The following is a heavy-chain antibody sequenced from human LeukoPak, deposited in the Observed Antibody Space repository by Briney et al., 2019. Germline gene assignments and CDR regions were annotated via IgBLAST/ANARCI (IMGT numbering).Heavy chain of an antibody. CDR1: GGTFSSYA. D-gene: IGHD3-9*01. V-gene: IGHV1-69*06. CDR2: IIPIFGTA. CDR3: ARVNSLLRYFDWLPNWFDP. J-gene: IGHJ5*02. Sequence: ASVKVSCKASGGTFSSYAISWVRQAPGQGLEWMGGIIPIFGTANYAQKFQGRVTITADKSTSTAYMELSSLRSEDTAVYYCARVNSLLRYFDWLPNWFDPWGQGTLVTVSS.